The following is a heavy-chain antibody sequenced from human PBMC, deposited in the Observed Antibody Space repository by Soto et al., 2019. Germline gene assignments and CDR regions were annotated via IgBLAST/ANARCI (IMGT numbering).Heavy chain of an antibody. CDR2: IYYRGNA. D-gene: IGHD3-9*01. J-gene: IGHJ4*02. CDR3: ARLEGLATISYYFDF. V-gene: IGHV4-39*01. Sequence: SETLSLTCSVSDDPPNRDKYYWGWLRQPQGKGLEWIGSIYYRGNAYYNPSLQTRATISLDKSRSQFSLKLNSVTAADSAVYFCARLEGLATISYYFDFWGRGALVT. CDR1: DDPPNRDKYY.